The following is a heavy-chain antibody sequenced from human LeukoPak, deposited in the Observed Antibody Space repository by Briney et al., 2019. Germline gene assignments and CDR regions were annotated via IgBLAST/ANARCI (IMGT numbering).Heavy chain of an antibody. V-gene: IGHV4-30-2*01. CDR3: ASGRVVDIVVVVAYY. D-gene: IGHD2-15*01. Sequence: TSETLSLTCTVSGDSISSGTYYWSWIRQPPGKGLEWIGYIYHSGSTYYNPSLRSRVTMSVDKSKNQFSLKLSSVTAADTAVYYCASGRVVDIVVVVAYYWGQGTLVTVSS. CDR1: GDSISSGTYY. J-gene: IGHJ4*02. CDR2: IYHSGST.